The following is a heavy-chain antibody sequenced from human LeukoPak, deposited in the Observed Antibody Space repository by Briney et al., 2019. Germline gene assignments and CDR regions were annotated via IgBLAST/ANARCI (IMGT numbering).Heavy chain of an antibody. V-gene: IGHV3-7*01. CDR3: TRNQN. Sequence: GGSLRLSCAASGFTFSSNWMSWVSQSPGKGPEWVANINEDGSWKNHVGSVEGRFTISRDNAKNSLHLQMNSLRVEDTAIYYCTRNQNWGQGTLVTVSS. J-gene: IGHJ4*02. CDR2: INEDGSWK. CDR1: GFTFSSNW.